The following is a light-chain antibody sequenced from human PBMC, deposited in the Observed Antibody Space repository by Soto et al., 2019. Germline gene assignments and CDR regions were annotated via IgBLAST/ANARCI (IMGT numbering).Light chain of an antibody. J-gene: IGLJ1*01. CDR1: SSDVGGYNL. V-gene: IGLV2-23*03. Sequence: QSVLTQPASVSGSPGQSITVSCAGTSSDVGGYNLVSWYQQHPGKAPKLIIYEGTERPSGISPRFSGSKSGNTASLTISGLQAEDEADYYCSSYAGSSNVFGSGTKGTVL. CDR2: EGT. CDR3: SSYAGSSNV.